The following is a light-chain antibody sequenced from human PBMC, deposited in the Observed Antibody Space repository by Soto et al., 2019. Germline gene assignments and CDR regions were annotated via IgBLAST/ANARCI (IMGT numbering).Light chain of an antibody. CDR3: MQATQYRPYT. CDR1: QSLVHSDGNTY. V-gene: IGKV2-24*01. Sequence: DIVLTQTPLSSPVTLGQPASISCRSSQSLVHSDGNTYLSWFHQRPGQPPRLLIDKVSNRFSGXPXRXXVSGAGPDFTLKISRVEAEDVGIYFCMQATQYRPYTFGQGTKLEIK. CDR2: KVS. J-gene: IGKJ2*01.